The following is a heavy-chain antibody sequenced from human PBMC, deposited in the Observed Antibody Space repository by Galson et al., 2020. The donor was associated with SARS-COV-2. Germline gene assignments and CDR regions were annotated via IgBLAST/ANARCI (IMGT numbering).Heavy chain of an antibody. J-gene: IGHJ4*02. D-gene: IGHD1-20*01. CDR3: ATAFAITGTTLVDY. Sequence: YAQKFQGRVTMTEDTSTDTAYMELSSLRSEDTAVYYCATAFAITGTTLVDYWGQGTLVTVSS. V-gene: IGHV1-24*01.